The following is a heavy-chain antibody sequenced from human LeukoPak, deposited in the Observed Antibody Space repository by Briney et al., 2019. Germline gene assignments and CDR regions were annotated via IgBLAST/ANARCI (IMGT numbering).Heavy chain of an antibody. J-gene: IGHJ4*02. D-gene: IGHD6-6*01. CDR2: INPSGGST. CDR3: ARDPGYSSSSGELRY. Sequence: ASVKVSCKASGYTFTSYYMHWVRQAPGQGLEWMGIINPSGGSTSYAQKFQGRVTMAGDTSTSTVYMELSSLRSEDTAVYYCARDPGYSSSSGELRYWGQGTLVTVSS. V-gene: IGHV1-46*01. CDR1: GYTFTSYY.